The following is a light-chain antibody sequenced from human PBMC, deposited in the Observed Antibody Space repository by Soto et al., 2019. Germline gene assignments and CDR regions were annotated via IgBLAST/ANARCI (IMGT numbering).Light chain of an antibody. Sequence: QSALTQPASVSGSPGQSITISCTGTSSDVGGYNYVSWYQQHPGQAPRLMVYDVTNRASGVSDRFSVSKSGNTVSLTISGLQAEDEADYYGASYTTASTYVFGTGTKLTVL. CDR1: SSDVGGYNY. J-gene: IGLJ1*01. CDR3: ASYTTASTYV. V-gene: IGLV2-14*01. CDR2: DVT.